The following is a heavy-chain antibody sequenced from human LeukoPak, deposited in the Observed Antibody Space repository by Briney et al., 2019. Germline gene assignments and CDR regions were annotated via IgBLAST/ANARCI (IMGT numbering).Heavy chain of an antibody. Sequence: PGGSLRLSCAASGFTFSNYGMYWVRQAPGKGLEWVAVISSDETERYYADSVKRRLTISRDNSKNTVYLQMNTLRAEDTAVYYCVRVGISDFGRNNWFDPWGQGTLVTVSS. D-gene: IGHD4-17*01. CDR3: VRVGISDFGRNNWFDP. V-gene: IGHV3-30*03. J-gene: IGHJ5*02. CDR2: ISSDETER. CDR1: GFTFSNYG.